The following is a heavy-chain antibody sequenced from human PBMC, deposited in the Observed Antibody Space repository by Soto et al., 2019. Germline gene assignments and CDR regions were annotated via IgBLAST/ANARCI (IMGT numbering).Heavy chain of an antibody. CDR2: VFYSGAT. J-gene: IGHJ4*02. CDR1: GGPIKTGDYY. V-gene: IGHV4-30-4*01. Sequence: SETLSLTCNVSGGPIKTGDYYWNWIRQPPGKGLEWIGYVFYSGATNYSPSLKSRAAISMDTSKNQFSLSLTSVTAADTAVYYCARAGLFYGHLLFWGQGIRVIVSS. CDR3: ARAGLFYGHLLF. D-gene: IGHD3-10*01.